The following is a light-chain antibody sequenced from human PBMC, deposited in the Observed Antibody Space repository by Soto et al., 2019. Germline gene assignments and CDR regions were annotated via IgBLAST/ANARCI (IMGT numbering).Light chain of an antibody. CDR1: RANIGKNY. V-gene: IGLV1-47*01. Sequence: QSVVTQPPSASGIPGQRVTISCFGGRANIGKNYVYWFQQFPGTTPKLLIFNQSRRPSGVPERFSGSRSGTSASLAISALRFEDEADYYCAVWDDTLNGWEFGGGTKVTVL. CDR3: AVWDDTLNGWE. CDR2: NQS. J-gene: IGLJ3*02.